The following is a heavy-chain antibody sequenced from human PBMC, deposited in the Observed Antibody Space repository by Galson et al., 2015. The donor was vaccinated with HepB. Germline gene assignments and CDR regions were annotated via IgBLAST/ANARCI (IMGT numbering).Heavy chain of an antibody. CDR3: ARGRTTGTTIRYYGMDV. D-gene: IGHD1-1*01. CDR2: INAGNGNT. J-gene: IGHJ6*02. CDR1: GYTFTSYA. Sequence: SVKVSCKASGYTFTSYAMHWVRQAPGQRLEWMGWINAGNGNTKYSQEFQGRVTITRDTSASTAYMELSSLRSEDTAVYYCARGRTTGTTIRYYGMDVWGQGTTVTVSS. V-gene: IGHV1-3*01.